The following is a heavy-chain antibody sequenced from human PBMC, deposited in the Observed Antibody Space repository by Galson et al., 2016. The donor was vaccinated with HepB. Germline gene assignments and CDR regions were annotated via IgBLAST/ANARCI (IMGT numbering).Heavy chain of an antibody. J-gene: IGHJ5*02. Sequence: SLRLSCAASGFTVSSTFMTWVRQAPGKGLEWVSVIYSGGSTNYADSVKGRFTISRDNSKNTLYLQMNSLRVKDTAVYYCARGKAVTGSDPLDPWGQGTLVTVSS. V-gene: IGHV3-53*01. CDR1: GFTVSSTF. CDR2: IYSGGST. D-gene: IGHD6-19*01. CDR3: ARGKAVTGSDPLDP.